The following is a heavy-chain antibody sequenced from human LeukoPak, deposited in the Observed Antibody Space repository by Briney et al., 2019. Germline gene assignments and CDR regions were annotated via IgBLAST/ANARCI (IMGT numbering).Heavy chain of an antibody. Sequence: GRSLRLSXAVSGFTLNDYAMHWVRQAPGKGLEWVSGISYNGGTIGFADSVKGRFTISRDNAKNSLYLQMNSLRAEDMALYYCAKDGCSGGSCYGRFAFDIWGQGTMVTVSS. CDR2: ISYNGGTI. V-gene: IGHV3-9*03. CDR3: AKDGCSGGSCYGRFAFDI. D-gene: IGHD2-15*01. CDR1: GFTLNDYA. J-gene: IGHJ3*02.